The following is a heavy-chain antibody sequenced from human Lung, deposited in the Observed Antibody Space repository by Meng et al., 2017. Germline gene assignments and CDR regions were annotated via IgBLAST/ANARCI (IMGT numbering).Heavy chain of an antibody. J-gene: IGHJ4*02. V-gene: IGHV4-34*01. CDR3: ARGPTTMAHDFDY. Sequence: QQWGAGRCRPSETLSLTCVVSGGSFSDYYWSWIRQPPGKGLEWIGEINHSGSTNYNPSLESRATISVDTSQNNLSLKLSSVTAADSAVYYCARGPTTMAHDFDYWGQGTLVTVSS. CDR2: INHSGST. CDR1: GGSFSDYY. D-gene: IGHD4-11*01.